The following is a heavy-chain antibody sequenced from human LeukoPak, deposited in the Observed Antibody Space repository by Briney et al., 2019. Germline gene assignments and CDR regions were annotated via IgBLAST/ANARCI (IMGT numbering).Heavy chain of an antibody. CDR3: ARHRYCSGGSWYRLDY. Sequence: GEPLKISCKGSGYSFTSYWIGWVRQMPGKGLEWMGIIYPGDSDARYSPSFQGQVTISADKSISTAYLQWSSLKDSDTAMYYCARHRYCSGGSWYRLDYWGQGTLVTVSS. CDR2: IYPGDSDA. CDR1: GYSFTSYW. J-gene: IGHJ4*02. V-gene: IGHV5-51*01. D-gene: IGHD2-15*01.